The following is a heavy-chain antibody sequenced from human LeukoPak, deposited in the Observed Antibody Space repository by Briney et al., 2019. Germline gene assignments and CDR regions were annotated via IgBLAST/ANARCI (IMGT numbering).Heavy chain of an antibody. V-gene: IGHV5-51*01. J-gene: IGHJ6*02. CDR2: IFPHDSDT. Sequence: GESLKISCKGSGYSFMDYWIGWVRQMPGKGPEWMGFIFPHDSDTKYSPSFQGQVTISVDKSISTAYVQWSSLKASDTAIYYCARYGIYGCSAIGCYTSFYYYGMDVWGQGTTVTVSS. D-gene: IGHD2-2*01. CDR1: GYSFMDYW. CDR3: ARYGIYGCSAIGCYTSFYYYGMDV.